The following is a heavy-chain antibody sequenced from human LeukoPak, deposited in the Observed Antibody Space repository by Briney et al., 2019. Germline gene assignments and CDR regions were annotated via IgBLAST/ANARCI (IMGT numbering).Heavy chain of an antibody. Sequence: SETLSLTCTGSGSSIDSSSYYWDWIRQPPGKGLEWLGNIYYSGTTFYTSSLKSRVTISTDMSKNQFSLRLTSVTAADTAVYYCARQRADYFYHYMDVCGKGTTVIVSS. CDR3: ARQRADYFYHYMDV. CDR2: IYYSGTT. J-gene: IGHJ6*03. CDR1: GSSIDSSSYY. V-gene: IGHV4-39*01.